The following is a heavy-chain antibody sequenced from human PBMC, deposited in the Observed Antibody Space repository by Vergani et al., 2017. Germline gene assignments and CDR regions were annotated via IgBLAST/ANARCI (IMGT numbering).Heavy chain of an antibody. J-gene: IGHJ6*02. CDR1: GYTFTSYG. Sequence: QVQLVQSGAEVKKPGASVKVSCKASGYTFTSYGISWVRQAPGQGLEWMGWISAYNGNTNYAQKLQGRVTMTTDTSTSTAYMELRSLRSDDTAVYYCATLPRYSSSWYAPSHQYGIDVWGQGTTVTVSS. CDR2: ISAYNGNT. V-gene: IGHV1-18*01. CDR3: ATLPRYSSSWYAPSHQYGIDV. D-gene: IGHD6-13*01.